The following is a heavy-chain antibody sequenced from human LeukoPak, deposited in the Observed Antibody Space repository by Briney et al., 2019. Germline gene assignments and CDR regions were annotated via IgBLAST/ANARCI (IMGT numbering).Heavy chain of an antibody. J-gene: IGHJ4*02. CDR2: IYYSGST. CDR3: ATPRRAPYYDILTGYDSGPYFDY. V-gene: IGHV4-39*01. D-gene: IGHD3-9*01. Sequence: SETLSLTCTVSGGSISSSSYYWGWIRQPPGQGLEWIGSIYYSGSTYYNPSLKSRVTISVDTSKNQFSLKLSSVTAADTAVYYCATPRRAPYYDILTGYDSGPYFDYWGQGTLITVSS. CDR1: GGSISSSSYY.